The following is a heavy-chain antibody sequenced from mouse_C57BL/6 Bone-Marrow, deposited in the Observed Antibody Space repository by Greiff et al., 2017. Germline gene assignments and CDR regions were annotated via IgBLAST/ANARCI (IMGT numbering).Heavy chain of an antibody. Sequence: EVQVVESGGGLVKPGGSLKLSCAASGFTFSDYGMHWVRQAPEKGLEWVAYISSGSSTIYYADTVQGRFTISRDNAKNTLFLQMTSLRSEDTAMYYCARAEDDFDYWGQGTTLTVSS. J-gene: IGHJ2*01. CDR2: ISSGSSTI. CDR3: ARAEDDFDY. V-gene: IGHV5-17*01. CDR1: GFTFSDYG.